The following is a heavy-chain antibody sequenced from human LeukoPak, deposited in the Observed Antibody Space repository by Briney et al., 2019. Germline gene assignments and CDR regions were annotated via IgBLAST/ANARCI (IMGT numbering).Heavy chain of an antibody. J-gene: IGHJ4*02. CDR1: GFTVSSNY. V-gene: IGHV3-53*01. Sequence: GGSLRLSCAASGFTVSSNYMSWVRQAPGKGLEWVSVIYSGGSTYYADSVKGRFTISRDNSKNTLYLQMNSLRAEDTAVYYCAKTIYGSGKTYFDYWGQGTLVTVSS. D-gene: IGHD3-10*01. CDR3: AKTIYGSGKTYFDY. CDR2: IYSGGST.